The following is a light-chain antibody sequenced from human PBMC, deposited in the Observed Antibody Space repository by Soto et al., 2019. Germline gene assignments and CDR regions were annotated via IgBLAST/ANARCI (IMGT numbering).Light chain of an antibody. J-gene: IGLJ2*01. Sequence: SYELTKPPSVSVSAGQTASITCSGDKLGDKYACWYQQKPGQSPVLVIYQDSKRPSGIPERFSGSNSGNTATLTISGTQAMDEADYYCQAWDSSTGVFGGGTKLTVL. CDR3: QAWDSSTGV. V-gene: IGLV3-1*01. CDR2: QDS. CDR1: KLGDKY.